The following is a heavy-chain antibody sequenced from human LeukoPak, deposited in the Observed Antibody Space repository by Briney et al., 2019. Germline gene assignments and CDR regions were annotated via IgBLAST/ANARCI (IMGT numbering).Heavy chain of an antibody. CDR2: IIPIFGTA. V-gene: IGHV1-69*13. CDR1: GGTFSSYA. CDR3: ARVRGYSYGEPDY. D-gene: IGHD5-18*01. J-gene: IGHJ4*02. Sequence: SVKVSCKASGGTFSSYAISWVRQAPGQGLEWMGGIIPIFGTANYAQKFQGRVTITADESTSTAYMELSSLRSEDTAAYYCARVRGYSYGEPDYWGQGTLVTVSS.